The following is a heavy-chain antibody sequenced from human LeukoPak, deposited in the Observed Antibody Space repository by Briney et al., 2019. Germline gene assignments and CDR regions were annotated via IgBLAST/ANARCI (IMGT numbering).Heavy chain of an antibody. CDR1: GGSISSGSYY. D-gene: IGHD6-6*01. V-gene: IGHV4-61*02. CDR3: AGSIAARRGAWFDP. CDR2: IYTSGST. Sequence: SQTLSLTCTVSGGSISSGSYYWSWIRQPAGKGLEWIGRIYTSGSTNYNPSLKSRVTISVDTSKNQFSLKLSSVTAADTAVYYCAGSIAARRGAWFDPWGQGTLVTASS. J-gene: IGHJ5*02.